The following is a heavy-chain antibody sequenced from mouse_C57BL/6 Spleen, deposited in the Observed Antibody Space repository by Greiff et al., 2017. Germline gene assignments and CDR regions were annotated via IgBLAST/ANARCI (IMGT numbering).Heavy chain of an antibody. J-gene: IGHJ2*01. CDR3: FFITTVVSFDY. Sequence: VQLQQSGAELVKPGASVKLSCKASGYTFTSYWMHWVKQRPGQGLEWIGMIHPNSGSTNYNEKFKSKATLTVDKSSSTAYMQRSSLTSEDSAVYYCFFITTVVSFDYWGQGTTLTVSS. V-gene: IGHV1-64*01. CDR2: IHPNSGST. D-gene: IGHD1-1*01. CDR1: GYTFTSYW.